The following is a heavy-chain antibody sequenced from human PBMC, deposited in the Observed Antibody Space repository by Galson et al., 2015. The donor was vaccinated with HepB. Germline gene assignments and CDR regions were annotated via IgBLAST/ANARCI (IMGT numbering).Heavy chain of an antibody. CDR2: INRDGSER. J-gene: IGHJ4*02. Sequence: SLRLSCAASGFTFSNYWMSWVRQAPGKGLEWVANINRDGSERYYVDSVKGRFTISRDNAKNSLYLQMNSLRAEDTAVYYCARAPSSGWTLFDYWGQGALVTVSS. CDR3: ARAPSSGWTLFDY. CDR1: GFTFSNYW. D-gene: IGHD6-19*01. V-gene: IGHV3-7*03.